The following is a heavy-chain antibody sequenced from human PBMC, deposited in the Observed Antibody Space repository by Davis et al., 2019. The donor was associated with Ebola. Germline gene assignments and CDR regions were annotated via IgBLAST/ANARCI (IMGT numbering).Heavy chain of an antibody. Sequence: GESLKISCAASGFTFDDYAMHWVRQAPGKGLEWVAVISYDGSNKYYADSVKGRFTISRDNSKNTLYLQMNSLRAEDTAVYYCAKGDRMGLWGQGTLVTVSS. V-gene: IGHV3-30*18. CDR2: ISYDGSNK. CDR3: AKGDRMGL. CDR1: GFTFDDYA. J-gene: IGHJ4*02. D-gene: IGHD1-14*01.